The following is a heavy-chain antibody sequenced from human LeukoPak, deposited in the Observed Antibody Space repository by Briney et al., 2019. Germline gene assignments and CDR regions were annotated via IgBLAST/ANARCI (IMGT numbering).Heavy chain of an antibody. CDR2: ISWNSGSI. CDR3: AKDPEQLEAPYNWFDP. D-gene: IGHD5-18*01. Sequence: GGSLRLSCAASGFTFDDYAMHWVRQAPGKGLEWVSGISWNSGSIGYADSVKGRFTISRDNSKNTLYLQMNSLRAEDTAVYYCAKDPEQLEAPYNWFDPWGQGTLVTVSS. CDR1: GFTFDDYA. V-gene: IGHV3-9*01. J-gene: IGHJ5*02.